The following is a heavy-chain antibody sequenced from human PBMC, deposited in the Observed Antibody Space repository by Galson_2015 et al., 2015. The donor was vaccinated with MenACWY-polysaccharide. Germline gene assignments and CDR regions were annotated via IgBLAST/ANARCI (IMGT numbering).Heavy chain of an antibody. CDR2: IIPIFGTA. Sequence: SVKVSCKASGGTFSSYAISWVRQAPGQGLEWMGGIIPIFGTANYAQKFQGRVTITADESTSTAYMELSSLRSEDTAVYYCAKKELRCSGGSCSPRRLDYYGMDVGGKGTTVPVSS. J-gene: IGHJ6*04. CDR3: AKKELRCSGGSCSPRRLDYYGMDV. V-gene: IGHV1-69*13. D-gene: IGHD2-15*01. CDR1: GGTFSSYA.